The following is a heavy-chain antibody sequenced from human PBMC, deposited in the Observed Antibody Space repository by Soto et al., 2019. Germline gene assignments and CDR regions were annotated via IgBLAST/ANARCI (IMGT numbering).Heavy chain of an antibody. J-gene: IGHJ6*03. V-gene: IGHV4-59*01. D-gene: IGHD3-10*01. CDR1: GGSISSYY. CDR2: IYYSGST. Sequence: SETLSLTCTVSGGSISSYYWSWIRQPPGKGLEWIGYIYYSGSTNYNPSLKSRVTISVDTSKNQFSLKLSSVTAADTAVYYCARDTYGSTSNYYMDVPGKPTTVTVSS. CDR3: ARDTYGSTSNYYMDV.